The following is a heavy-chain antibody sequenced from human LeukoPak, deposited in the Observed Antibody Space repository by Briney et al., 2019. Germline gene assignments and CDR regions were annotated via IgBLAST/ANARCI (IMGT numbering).Heavy chain of an antibody. J-gene: IGHJ4*02. CDR1: GFTFTNYW. V-gene: IGHV3-7*01. CDR2: IKQDGSEK. Sequence: GGSLRLSCAASGFTFTNYWMRWVRQAPGKGLEWVANIKQDGSEKHYVDSVKGRFTISRDNAKNSLYLQMNSLRDEDTAVYYCTTSYSSSWYASGTDYWSQGTLVTVSS. CDR3: TTSYSSSWYASGTDY. D-gene: IGHD6-13*01.